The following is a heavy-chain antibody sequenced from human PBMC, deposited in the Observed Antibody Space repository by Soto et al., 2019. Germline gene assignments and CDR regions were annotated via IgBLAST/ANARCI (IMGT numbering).Heavy chain of an antibody. D-gene: IGHD2-2*01. CDR2: INPSGGIT. J-gene: IGHJ4*02. V-gene: IGHV1-46*01. CDR1: GYTFTGSY. CDR3: ARRFCTSTSCYYFDL. Sequence: GTSAKVSCKASGYTFTGSYIHWVRQAPEQGLEWMGIINPSGGITDYAQRFQGRVTLTRDTSTSTVYMDLSNLTSDDTAIYYCARRFCTSTSCYYFDLWGQGTLVTVSS.